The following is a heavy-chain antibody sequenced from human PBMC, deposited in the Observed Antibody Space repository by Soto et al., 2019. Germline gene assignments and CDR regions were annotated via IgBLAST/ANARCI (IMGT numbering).Heavy chain of an antibody. D-gene: IGHD2-15*01. CDR1: GYTFTNYA. J-gene: IGHJ2*01. CDR3: ARCYCSVGSCYACWHFDL. Sequence: QVPLVQSGAEVKKPGASVKVSCQASGYTFTNYAISWVRQAPGQGLEWMGWISASTRNTDQAQNFQGRVTMTIDASTNTANMELRSLRSDETAVYYCARCYCSVGSCYACWHFDLWGRGTLVTVSS. CDR2: ISASTRNT. V-gene: IGHV1-18*01.